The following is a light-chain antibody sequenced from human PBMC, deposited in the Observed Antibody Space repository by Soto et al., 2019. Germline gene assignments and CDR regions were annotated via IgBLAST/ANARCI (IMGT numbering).Light chain of an antibody. V-gene: IGLV1-47*01. CDR1: SSNIGSNY. CDR2: RNN. CDR3: AAWDDSLSGWV. J-gene: IGLJ3*02. Sequence: QSVLTQPPSASGTPGQRVTIFCSGSSSNIGSNYVYWYQQLPGTAPKLLIYRNNQRPSGVPDRFSGSKSGTSASLAISGLRSEDEADYYCAAWDDSLSGWVFGGGTKVTVL.